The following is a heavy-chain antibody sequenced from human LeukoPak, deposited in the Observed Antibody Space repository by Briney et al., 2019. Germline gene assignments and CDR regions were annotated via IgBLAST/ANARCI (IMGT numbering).Heavy chain of an antibody. CDR1: GGTFSSYA. V-gene: IGHV1-69*04. Sequence: ASVKVSCKASGGTFSSYAISWVRQAPGQGLEWMGRIIPILGIANYAQKFQGRVTITADKSTSTAYMELSSLRSEDTAVYYCARSVMTTVTGWFDPWGQGTLVTDSS. D-gene: IGHD4-17*01. J-gene: IGHJ5*02. CDR3: ARSVMTTVTGWFDP. CDR2: IIPILGIA.